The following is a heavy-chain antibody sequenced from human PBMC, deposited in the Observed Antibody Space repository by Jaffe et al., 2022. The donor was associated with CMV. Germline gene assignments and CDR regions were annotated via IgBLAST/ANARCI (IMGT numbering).Heavy chain of an antibody. Sequence: EVQLVESGGGLVQPGGSLRLSCAASGFTVSSNYMSWVRQAPGKGLEWVSVIYSGGSTYYADSVKGRFTISRDNSKNTLYLQMNSLRAEDTAVYYCARVPYDSKEEDDYWGQGTLVTVSS. CDR3: ARVPYDSKEEDDY. D-gene: IGHD3-22*01. CDR1: GFTVSSNY. J-gene: IGHJ4*02. V-gene: IGHV3-66*01. CDR2: IYSGGST.